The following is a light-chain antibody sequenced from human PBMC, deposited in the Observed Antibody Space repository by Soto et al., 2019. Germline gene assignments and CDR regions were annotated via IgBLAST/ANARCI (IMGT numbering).Light chain of an antibody. V-gene: IGKV1-12*01. J-gene: IGKJ5*01. CDR1: QGISTS. CDR3: QHSKTNSLPIT. CDR2: TAS. Sequence: DIQMTQSPSSVSTSVVERVTITCRASQGISTSLAWYQQKPGAAPKLLMYTASSLQDGVPSRFSGSGSGTDFTLTISSLQPEDFATYYCQHSKTNSLPITFGQGTRLAIK.